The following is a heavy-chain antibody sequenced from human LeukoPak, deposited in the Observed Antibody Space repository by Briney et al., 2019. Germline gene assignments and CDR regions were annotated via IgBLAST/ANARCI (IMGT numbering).Heavy chain of an antibody. CDR2: INHSGST. D-gene: IGHD2-15*01. V-gene: IGHV4-34*01. CDR3: ARGHKDIVVVVAAYFDY. CDR1: GGSFSGYY. Sequence: PSETLSLTCAVYGGSFSGYYWSWIRQPPGKGLEWIGDINHSGSTNYNPSLKSRVTISVDTSKNQFSLKLSSVTAADTAVYYCARGHKDIVVVVAAYFDYWGQGTLVTVSS. J-gene: IGHJ4*02.